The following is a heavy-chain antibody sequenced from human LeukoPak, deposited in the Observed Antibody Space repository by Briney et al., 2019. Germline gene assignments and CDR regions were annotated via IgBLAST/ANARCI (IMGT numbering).Heavy chain of an antibody. CDR3: SRERGDREFDY. D-gene: IGHD1-1*01. Sequence: PGGSLRLSCVASGFSISNYYIHWVRQAPGKGLEWAASVRQDGKLKFYADSVKARFTISRDNSKNTVLLQMDSLRAEDTAQYYCSRERGDREFDYWGQGTLVTVSS. CDR2: VRQDGKLK. J-gene: IGHJ4*02. V-gene: IGHV3-30*02. CDR1: GFSISNYY.